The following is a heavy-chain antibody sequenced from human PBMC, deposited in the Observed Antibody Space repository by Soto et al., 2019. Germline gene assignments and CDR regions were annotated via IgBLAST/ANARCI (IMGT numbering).Heavy chain of an antibody. CDR1: GFTFSSYA. D-gene: IGHD2-15*01. J-gene: IGHJ3*02. CDR2: ISGSGGST. Sequence: PRGSLKLSCAASGFTFSSYAMSWVRQAPGQGLEWVSAISGSGGSTYYADSVKGRFTISRDNSKNTLYLQMNSLRAEDTAVYYCAKAYCSGGSCTGAFDIWGQGTMVTVPS. V-gene: IGHV3-23*01. CDR3: AKAYCSGGSCTGAFDI.